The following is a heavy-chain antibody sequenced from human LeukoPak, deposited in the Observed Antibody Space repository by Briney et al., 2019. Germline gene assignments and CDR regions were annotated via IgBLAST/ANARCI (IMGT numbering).Heavy chain of an antibody. D-gene: IGHD5-12*01. CDR1: GYTFTSYG. V-gene: IGHV1-69*13. CDR3: ARKGYSGYGPNWFDP. CDR2: IIPIFGTA. Sequence: SVKVSCTASGYTFTSYGISWVRQAPGQGLEWMGGIIPIFGTANYAQKFQGRVTITADESTSTAYMELSSLRSEDTAVYYCARKGYSGYGPNWFDPWGQGTLVTVSS. J-gene: IGHJ5*02.